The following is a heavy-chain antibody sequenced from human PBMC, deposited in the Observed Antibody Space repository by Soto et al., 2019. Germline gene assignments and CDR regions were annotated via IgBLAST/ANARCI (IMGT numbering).Heavy chain of an antibody. CDR1: GGSISSGGYY. Sequence: QVQLQESGPGLVKPSQTLSLTCTVSGGSISSGGYYWSWIRQHPGKGLEWIGYIYYSGSTYYNPSLTSRVTISVDTSKNQFSLKLSSVTAADTAVYYCARDRYGSGSYDYWGQGTLVTVSS. CDR3: ARDRYGSGSYDY. D-gene: IGHD3-10*01. J-gene: IGHJ4*02. CDR2: IYYSGST. V-gene: IGHV4-31*03.